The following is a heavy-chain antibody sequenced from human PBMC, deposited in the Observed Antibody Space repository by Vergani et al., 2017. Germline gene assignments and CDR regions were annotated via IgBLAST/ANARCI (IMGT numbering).Heavy chain of an antibody. Sequence: EVQLVESGGGLVQPGGSLRLSCAASGFTFSSYWMSWVRQAPGKGLEWVANIKQDGSEKYYVDSVKGRFTISRDNAKNSLYLQMNSLRAEDTAVYYCARGRGRSSSHKRWPYYYYMDVWGKGTTVTVSS. CDR2: IKQDGSEK. D-gene: IGHD6-6*01. V-gene: IGHV3-7*01. CDR1: GFTFSSYW. J-gene: IGHJ6*03. CDR3: ARGRGRSSSHKRWPYYYYMDV.